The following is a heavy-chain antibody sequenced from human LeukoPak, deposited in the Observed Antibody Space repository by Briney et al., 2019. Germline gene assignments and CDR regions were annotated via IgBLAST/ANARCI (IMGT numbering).Heavy chain of an antibody. V-gene: IGHV3-48*01. CDR1: GFTFSSYS. J-gene: IGHJ6*03. CDR3: AKDGVVSYGYEDYYYYYYMDV. CDR2: ISSSSSTI. Sequence: GGSLRLSCAASGFTFSSYSMNWVRQAPGKGLEWVSYISSSSSTIYYADSVKGRFTISRDNAKNSLYLQMNSLRAEDTAVYYCAKDGVVSYGYEDYYYYYYMDVWGKGTTVTVSS. D-gene: IGHD5-18*01.